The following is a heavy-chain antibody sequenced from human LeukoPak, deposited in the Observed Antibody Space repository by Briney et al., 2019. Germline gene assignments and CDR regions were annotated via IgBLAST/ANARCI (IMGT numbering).Heavy chain of an antibody. V-gene: IGHV4-59*08. CDR3: ARRMSPGGWFGP. CDR1: GGAITAYY. Sequence: SETLSLTCTVSGGAITAYYWSWLRQPPGKGLEWIGYIYYSGITNYNPSLKSRVTMSVGTSKNHFYLRLSSVTAADTAVYFCARRMSPGGWFGPWGQGTPGTVSS. J-gene: IGHJ5*02. CDR2: IYYSGIT. D-gene: IGHD4-23*01.